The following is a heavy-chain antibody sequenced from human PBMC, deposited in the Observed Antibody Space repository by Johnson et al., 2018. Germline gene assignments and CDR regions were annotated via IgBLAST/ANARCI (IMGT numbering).Heavy chain of an antibody. CDR3: TKVQQTPTIRSRDAFDI. CDR1: GFTFSDYA. V-gene: IGHV3-30*18. CDR2: ISFDGVNQ. J-gene: IGHJ3*02. D-gene: IGHD5-24*01. Sequence: QVQLVQSGGGVVQPGRSLRLSCAASGFTFSDYAMHWVRLAPGKGLEWVAVISFDGVNQYYADSVKGRFTISRDNSKNTLFLQMTSLRADDMAVYYCTKVQQTPTIRSRDAFDICGQGTMVTVSS.